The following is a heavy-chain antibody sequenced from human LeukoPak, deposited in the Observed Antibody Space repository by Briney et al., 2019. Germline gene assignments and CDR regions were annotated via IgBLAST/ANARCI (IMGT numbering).Heavy chain of an antibody. J-gene: IGHJ3*02. Sequence: PGRSLRLSCAASGFTFDDYAMHWVRQAPGKGLEWVPGISWNSGTIGYADSVKGRFTISRDNAKNSLYLQMNSLRAEDTALYYCAKGGSGYYRGPFDIWGQGTMVTVSS. CDR1: GFTFDDYA. V-gene: IGHV3-9*01. D-gene: IGHD3-22*01. CDR2: ISWNSGTI. CDR3: AKGGSGYYRGPFDI.